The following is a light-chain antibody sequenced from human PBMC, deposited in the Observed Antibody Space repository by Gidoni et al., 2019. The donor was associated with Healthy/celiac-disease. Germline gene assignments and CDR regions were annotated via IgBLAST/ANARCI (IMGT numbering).Light chain of an antibody. Sequence: DIQLTQSPSSLSASVGDRVTITCRASQNISSYLNWYQQKPGKAPKLLIYAASSLQSGVPSRFSGSGSGTDFTLTISSLQPEDFATYYCQQSYSTPWTFXXXTKVEIK. CDR3: QQSYSTPWT. CDR2: AAS. V-gene: IGKV1-39*01. J-gene: IGKJ1*01. CDR1: QNISSY.